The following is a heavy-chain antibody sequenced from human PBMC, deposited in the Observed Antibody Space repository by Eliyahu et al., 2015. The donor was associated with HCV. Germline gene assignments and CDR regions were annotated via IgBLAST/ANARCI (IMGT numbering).Heavy chain of an antibody. CDR3: ARAIAAASYDY. CDR2: INLDTGET. J-gene: IGHJ4*02. V-gene: IGHV1-2*04. Sequence: QVQLVQSGAEVKKPGASVKVSCKASGYSLTDYYIHWVRQAPGXGLEWMGWINLDTGETKFAPKLQGWVSLTRDMSISXAYMEVRRLSSDDXAVYYCARAIAAASYDYWGQGTLVTVSS. D-gene: IGHD6-25*01. CDR1: GYSLTDYY.